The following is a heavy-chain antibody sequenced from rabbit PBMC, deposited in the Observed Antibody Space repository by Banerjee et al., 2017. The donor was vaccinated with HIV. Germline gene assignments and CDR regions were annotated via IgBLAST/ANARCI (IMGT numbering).Heavy chain of an antibody. CDR1: GFSFSSSYW. CDR3: AAYTAYSYAADL. V-gene: IGHV1S45*01. CDR2: IYTSDRST. Sequence: QEQLEESGGDLVKPEGSLTLTCTASGFSFSSSYWICWVRQAPGKGLEWIACIYTSDRSTYYASWAKGRFTISNTSSTTVTLQMTSLTAADTATYFCAAYTAYSYAADLWGPGTLVTVS. D-gene: IGHD6-1*01. J-gene: IGHJ4*01.